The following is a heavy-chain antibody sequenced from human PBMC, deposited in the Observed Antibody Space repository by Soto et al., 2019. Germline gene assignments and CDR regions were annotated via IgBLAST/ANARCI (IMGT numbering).Heavy chain of an antibody. CDR2: VIPILGAS. J-gene: IGHJ4*02. D-gene: IGHD3-10*01. Sequence: QVQLVQSGAEVKKPGSSVKVSCKASADTFTGYTVTWVRQAPGQGLEWVGRVIPILGASNFAQKFQGRVTISADKSADTAYMVLTVLTYEDTAVYYCARSRGSYYTNFDSWGQGTLVTVSS. V-gene: IGHV1-69*08. CDR1: ADTFTGYT. CDR3: ARSRGSYYTNFDS.